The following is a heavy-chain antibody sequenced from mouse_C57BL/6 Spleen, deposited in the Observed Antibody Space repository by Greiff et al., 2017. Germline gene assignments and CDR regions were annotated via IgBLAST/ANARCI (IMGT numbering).Heavy chain of an antibody. CDR3: AKLGPYWYFDV. D-gene: IGHD4-1*01. CDR2: ISNGGGST. CDR1: GFTFSDYY. J-gene: IGHJ1*03. Sequence: EVHLVESGGGLVQPGGSLKLSCAASGFTFSDYYMYWVRQTPEKRLEWVAYISNGGGSTYYPDTVKGRFTISRDNAKNTLYLQMGRLKSEDTAMYYCAKLGPYWYFDVWGTGTTVTVSS. V-gene: IGHV5-12*01.